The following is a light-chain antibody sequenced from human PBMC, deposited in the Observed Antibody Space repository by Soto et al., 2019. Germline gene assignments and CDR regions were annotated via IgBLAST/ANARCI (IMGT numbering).Light chain of an antibody. Sequence: DIQMTQSPSSLSASIGDRVTITCRASQSISRYLIWYQQKPGKAPKLLIYAASDLQSGVPSRFSGGGSGTDFTLSSSSLQPEDFATYYCQQSYCSPPGTFGRGTKVEIK. V-gene: IGKV1-39*01. CDR3: QQSYCSPPGT. CDR2: AAS. J-gene: IGKJ1*01. CDR1: QSISRY.